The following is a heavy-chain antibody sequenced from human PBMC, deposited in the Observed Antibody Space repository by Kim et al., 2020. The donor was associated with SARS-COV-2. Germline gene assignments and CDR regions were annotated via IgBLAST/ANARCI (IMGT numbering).Heavy chain of an antibody. J-gene: IGHJ4*02. CDR2: IWYDESNK. CDR1: GFTFSRYG. D-gene: IGHD6-19*01. V-gene: IGHV3-33*01. Sequence: GGSLRLSCAASGFTFSRYGVHWVRQAPGKGLEWVAVIWYDESNKYYGDSVKGRFTISRDNSKNTGYLQMNSLRAEDTAVHYCGREGEHSSGCQGDYWGRGTVVTLSS. CDR3: GREGEHSSGCQGDY.